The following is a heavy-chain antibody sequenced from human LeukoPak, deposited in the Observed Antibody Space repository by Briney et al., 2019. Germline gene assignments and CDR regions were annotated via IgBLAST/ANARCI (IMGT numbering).Heavy chain of an antibody. J-gene: IGHJ4*02. CDR3: AKDLRYSGSYLFDC. CDR1: GFTFDDYD. D-gene: IGHD1-26*01. V-gene: IGHV3-9*01. CDR2: IGWNTGSI. Sequence: GGSLRLSCAASGFTFDDYDMHWVRQAPGKGLEWVSGIGWNTGSIDYADSVKGRFTISRDNAKNSLYLQMNSLRAEDTALYYCAKDLRYSGSYLFDCWGQGTLITVSS.